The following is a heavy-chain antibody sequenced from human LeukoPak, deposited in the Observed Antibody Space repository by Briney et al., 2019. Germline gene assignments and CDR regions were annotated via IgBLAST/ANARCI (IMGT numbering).Heavy chain of an antibody. CDR2: NHYKGST. J-gene: IGHJ4*02. D-gene: IGHD4-23*01. Sequence: SETLSLTCTVSSGSISSYYWSWIRQPPGKGLEWIGCNHYKGSTNYNPSLKSRVTISVDTSKSQFSLNLSSVTAADTAVYYCARVTTVLTVDYWGQGTLVTVSS. CDR3: ARVTTVLTVDY. CDR1: SGSISSYY. V-gene: IGHV4-59*12.